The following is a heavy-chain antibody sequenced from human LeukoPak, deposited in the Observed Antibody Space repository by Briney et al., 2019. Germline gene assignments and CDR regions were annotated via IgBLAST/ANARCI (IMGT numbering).Heavy chain of an antibody. CDR3: ARDGYSSGWYKSYGMDV. J-gene: IGHJ6*02. D-gene: IGHD6-19*01. CDR1: GGTFISYA. Sequence: GASVKVSCKASGGTFISYAISWVRQAPGQGLEWMGGIIPIFGTANYAQKFQGGVTITADESTSTAYMELSSLRSEDTAVYYCARDGYSSGWYKSYGMDVWGQGTTVTVSS. CDR2: IIPIFGTA. V-gene: IGHV1-69*13.